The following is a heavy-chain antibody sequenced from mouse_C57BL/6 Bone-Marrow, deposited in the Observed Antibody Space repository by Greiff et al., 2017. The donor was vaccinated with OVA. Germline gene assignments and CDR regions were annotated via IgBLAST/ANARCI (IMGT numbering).Heavy chain of an antibody. CDR2: INPGSGGT. CDR1: GYAFTNYL. Sequence: VQLVESGAELVRPGTSVKVSCKASGYAFTNYLIEWVKQRPGQGLEWIGVINPGSGGTNYNEKFKGKATLTADKSSSTAYMQLSSLTSEDSAVYFCAREAGMDYWGQGTSVTVSS. J-gene: IGHJ4*01. D-gene: IGHD3-2*02. CDR3: AREAGMDY. V-gene: IGHV1-54*01.